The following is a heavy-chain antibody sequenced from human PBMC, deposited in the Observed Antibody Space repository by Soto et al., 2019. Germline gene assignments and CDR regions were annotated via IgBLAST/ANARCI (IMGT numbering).Heavy chain of an antibody. V-gene: IGHV4-34*01. Sequence: SETLSLTCAVYGGSFSGYYWSWIRQPPGKGLEWIGEINQSGSTNYNPSLKSRVTISVDTSKNQFSLKLSSVTAADTAVYYCVRDSPGTTFFDYWGQGALVTVSS. CDR3: VRDSPGTTFFDY. CDR1: GGSFSGYY. D-gene: IGHD1-1*01. CDR2: INQSGST. J-gene: IGHJ4*02.